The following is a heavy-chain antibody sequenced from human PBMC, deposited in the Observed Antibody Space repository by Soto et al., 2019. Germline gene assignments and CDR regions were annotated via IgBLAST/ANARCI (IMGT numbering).Heavy chain of an antibody. CDR3: ASVLTCSWNWFDP. D-gene: IGHD6-13*01. J-gene: IGHJ5*02. CDR2: INSDGSRT. CDR1: GFTFSSYW. V-gene: IGHV3-74*01. Sequence: EVQLVESGGGLVQPGEFLRLSCAASGFTFSSYWMHWVRQAPGKGLVWVSRINSDGSRTNYADSVKGRFTVSRDNAKKTHYLQMNSLRAEDTAVYYNASVLTCSWNWFDPGGQGTLVTVSP.